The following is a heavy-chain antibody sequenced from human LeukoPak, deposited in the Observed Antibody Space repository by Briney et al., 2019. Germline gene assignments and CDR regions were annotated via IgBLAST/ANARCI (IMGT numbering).Heavy chain of an antibody. CDR2: NNHSGST. J-gene: IGHJ3*02. V-gene: IGHV4-34*01. CDR1: GGSFSGYY. Sequence: PSETLSLTCAVYGGSFSGYYWSWIRQPPGKGLEWIGENNHSGSTNYNPSLKSRVTISVDTSKNQFSLKLSSVTAADTAVYYCARGYYYGSGSSTIWGQGTMVTVSS. CDR3: ARGYYYGSGSSTI. D-gene: IGHD3-10*01.